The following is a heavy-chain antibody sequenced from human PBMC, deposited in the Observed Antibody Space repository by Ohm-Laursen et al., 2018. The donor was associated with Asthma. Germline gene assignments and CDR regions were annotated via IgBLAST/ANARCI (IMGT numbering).Heavy chain of an antibody. D-gene: IGHD4-17*01. V-gene: IGHV1-69*17. J-gene: IGHJ5*02. CDR3: AKATVTRNWFDP. CDR2: IIPIFGIA. CDR1: GGTFSSYA. Sequence: ESSVKVSCKASGGTFSSYAISWVRQAPGQGLEWMGGIIPIFGIANYAQKFQGRVTITADKSTSTAYMELSSLRSEDTAVYYCAKATVTRNWFDPWGQGTLVTVSS.